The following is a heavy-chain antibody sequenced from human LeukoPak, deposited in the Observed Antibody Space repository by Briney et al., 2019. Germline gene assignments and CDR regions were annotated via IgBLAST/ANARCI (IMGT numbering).Heavy chain of an antibody. CDR2: IRSKAYGGTA. D-gene: IGHD2-2*01. J-gene: IGHJ6*03. Sequence: GGSLRLSCTASGFTFGDYAMSWFRQAPGKGLEWVGFIRSKAYGGTAEYAASVKGRFTISRDDSKSIAYLQMNSLKTEDTAVYYCTRDREVGRYYYYYYYMDVWGKGTTVTVSS. CDR1: GFTFGDYA. V-gene: IGHV3-49*03. CDR3: TRDREVGRYYYYYYYMDV.